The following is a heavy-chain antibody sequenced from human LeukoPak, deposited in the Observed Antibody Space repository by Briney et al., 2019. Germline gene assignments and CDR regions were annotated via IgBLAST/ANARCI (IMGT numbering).Heavy chain of an antibody. D-gene: IGHD3-10*01. CDR2: IIPIFGTA. J-gene: IGHJ6*02. Sequence: ASVTVSCTASGGTFSSYAISWVRQAPGQGLEWMGGIIPIFGTANYAQKFQGRVTITADESTSTAYMELSSLRSEDTAVYYCARAFGELLSLYYYYYGMDVWGQGTTVTVSS. CDR3: ARAFGELLSLYYYYYGMDV. CDR1: GGTFSSYA. V-gene: IGHV1-69*13.